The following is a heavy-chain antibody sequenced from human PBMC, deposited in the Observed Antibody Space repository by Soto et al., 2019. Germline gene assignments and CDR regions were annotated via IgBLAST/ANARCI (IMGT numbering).Heavy chain of an antibody. V-gene: IGHV4-39*07. CDR2: IYYSGYT. Sequence: SETLSLTCTVSGGTISSSSYYWGRNSKPPGKGLEWIGSIYYSGYTYYNPSLKSRVTISVDTSKNQFSLKLSSVTAADTAVYYCARVRDLEMATIPPEYYFDYWGQGTLVTVSS. CDR3: ARVRDLEMATIPPEYYFDY. CDR1: GGTISSSSYY. D-gene: IGHD5-12*01. J-gene: IGHJ4*02.